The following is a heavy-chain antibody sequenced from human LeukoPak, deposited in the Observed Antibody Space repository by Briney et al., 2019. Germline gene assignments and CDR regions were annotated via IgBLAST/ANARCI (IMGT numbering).Heavy chain of an antibody. CDR2: ISSTASSI. J-gene: IGHJ5*02. D-gene: IGHD4-23*01. V-gene: IGHV3-48*04. Sequence: GGSLKLSCAASEFTFSSYSMSWVRQAPGKGLEWVSYISSTASSIYYADSVKGRFTISRDNAKNSLYLQMNSLRAEDTAVYYCARDVTYHGGDWFDPWGQEPWSPSPQ. CDR1: EFTFSSYS. CDR3: ARDVTYHGGDWFDP.